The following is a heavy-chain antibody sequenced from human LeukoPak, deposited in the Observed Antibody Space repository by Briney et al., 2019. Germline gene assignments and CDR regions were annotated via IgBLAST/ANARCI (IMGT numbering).Heavy chain of an antibody. CDR1: GFTFSSNG. J-gene: IGHJ4*02. Sequence: GGSLRLSCAASGFTFSSNGMNWVRQAPGKGLEWVSYISSSSSTIYYADSVKGRFTISRDNAKNSLYLQMNSLRAEDTAVCYCAREIAVADYWGQGTLVTVSS. CDR2: ISSSSSTI. V-gene: IGHV3-48*01. D-gene: IGHD6-19*01. CDR3: AREIAVADY.